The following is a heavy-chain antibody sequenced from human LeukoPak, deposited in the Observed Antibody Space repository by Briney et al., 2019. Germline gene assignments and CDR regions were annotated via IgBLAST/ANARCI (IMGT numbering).Heavy chain of an antibody. Sequence: GGSLRLSCAASGFTFSSTSMSWVRQAPGKGLEWVAVTVGGGDGTYYADSVKGRFTISRDNSKNTLYMQMNSLRAEDTAVYYCAKAWCGGDCYYPYYFDYWGQGTLVTVAS. CDR2: TVGGGDGT. V-gene: IGHV3-23*01. CDR3: AKAWCGGDCYYPYYFDY. D-gene: IGHD2-21*02. CDR1: GFTFSSTS. J-gene: IGHJ4*02.